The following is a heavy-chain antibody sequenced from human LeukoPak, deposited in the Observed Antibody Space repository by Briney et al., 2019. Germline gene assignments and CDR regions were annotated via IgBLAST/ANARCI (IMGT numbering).Heavy chain of an antibody. CDR2: IYHSGST. J-gene: IGHJ4*02. Sequence: SETLSLTCAVSGGSISSGGYSWSWIRQPPGKGLEWIGYIYHSGSTYYNPSLKSRVTISVDRSKNQFSLKLSSVTAADTAVYYCASTGYCSSTSCYHFNYWGQGTLVTVSS. V-gene: IGHV4-30-2*01. D-gene: IGHD2-2*01. CDR1: GGSISSGGYS. CDR3: ASTGYCSSTSCYHFNY.